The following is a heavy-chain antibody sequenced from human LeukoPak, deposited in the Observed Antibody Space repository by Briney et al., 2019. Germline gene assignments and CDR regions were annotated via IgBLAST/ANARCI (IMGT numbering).Heavy chain of an antibody. D-gene: IGHD3-3*01. CDR3: ARENYDGSSYNWFDP. Sequence: ASVKVSCKASGYTFTSYAMNWVRQAPGQGLEWMGWINTNTGHPTYAQGFTGRFVFSLDTSVSTTYLHISSLKAEDTAVYYCARENYDGSSYNWFDPWGQGTLVTVSS. CDR2: INTNTGHP. V-gene: IGHV7-4-1*02. CDR1: GYTFTSYA. J-gene: IGHJ5*02.